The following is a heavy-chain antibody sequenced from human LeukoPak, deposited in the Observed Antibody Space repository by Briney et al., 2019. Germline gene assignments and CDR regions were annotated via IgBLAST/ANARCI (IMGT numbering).Heavy chain of an antibody. CDR1: GFTFISYA. Sequence: PGGSLRLSCAASGFTFISYAISSVRQAPGKGLEWVSTIRGSGESTYYADSVKGRFTISRDNSKNTLYLQMNSLRAEDTAVYYCAKWGSGSYYKGSFDYWGQGTLVTVSS. CDR3: AKWGSGSYYKGSFDY. J-gene: IGHJ4*02. CDR2: IRGSGEST. D-gene: IGHD3-10*01. V-gene: IGHV3-23*01.